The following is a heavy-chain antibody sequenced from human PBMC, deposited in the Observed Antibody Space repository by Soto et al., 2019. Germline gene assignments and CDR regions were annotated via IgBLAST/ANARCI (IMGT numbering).Heavy chain of an antibody. CDR3: ATVSRGIGVVPAAPY. D-gene: IGHD2-2*01. CDR1: GHTFHNYA. CDR2: ISGSGGST. J-gene: IGHJ4*02. Sequence: EVQLLESGGGLEQPGGSLRLSCVGSGHTFHNYAMTWVRQAPGKGLEWVSGISGSGGSTYYADSVRGRFTISRDDSKNTLYLQMNSLRAEDTAVYYGATVSRGIGVVPAAPYWGQGTLVTVSS. V-gene: IGHV3-23*01.